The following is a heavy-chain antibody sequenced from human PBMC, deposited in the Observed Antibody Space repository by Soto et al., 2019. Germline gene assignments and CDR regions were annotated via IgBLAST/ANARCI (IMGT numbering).Heavy chain of an antibody. D-gene: IGHD6-13*01. V-gene: IGHV3-21*01. Sequence: GGSLRLSCSASGFTFNSYSMNWVRQTPGKGLEWVSSISGGSSYIHHADSVKGRSTISRDNAKNSLYLQMNSLRAEDTAVYYCARDANSGSGRHFDYWGLGTLVTVSS. CDR3: ARDANSGSGRHFDY. CDR2: ISGGSSYI. J-gene: IGHJ4*02. CDR1: GFTFNSYS.